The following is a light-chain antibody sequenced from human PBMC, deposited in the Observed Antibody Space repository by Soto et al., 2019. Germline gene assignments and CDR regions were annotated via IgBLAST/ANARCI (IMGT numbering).Light chain of an antibody. Sequence: EIVLTQSPGTLSLSPGERATLSCRASQSVSSSYLAWYQQKPGQTPRLLMYGASSRATGIPDRFSGSGSGTHFTLTITRLEPEDFAVYYCQQYGSSPGTFGQGTKVEIK. CDR2: GAS. CDR1: QSVSSSY. CDR3: QQYGSSPGT. V-gene: IGKV3-20*01. J-gene: IGKJ1*01.